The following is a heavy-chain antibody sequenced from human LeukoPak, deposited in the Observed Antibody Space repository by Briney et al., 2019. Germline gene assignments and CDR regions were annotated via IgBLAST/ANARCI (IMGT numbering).Heavy chain of an antibody. Sequence: ASVKVSSKASGYTFSNFGISWVRQAPGQGLEWMGWISGNNDNPNYGQKFQGRFTVTTDSSTSTAYMELRDLRSDDTAVYYCARDGTSTDDYWGQGTLVTVSS. CDR3: ARDGTSTDDY. D-gene: IGHD2-2*01. CDR1: GYTFSNFG. CDR2: ISGNNDNP. J-gene: IGHJ4*02. V-gene: IGHV1-18*01.